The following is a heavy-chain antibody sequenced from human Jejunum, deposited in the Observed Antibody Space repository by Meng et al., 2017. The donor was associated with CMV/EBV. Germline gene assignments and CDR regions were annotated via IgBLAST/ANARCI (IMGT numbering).Heavy chain of an antibody. CDR3: ARASGSYSDAFEI. J-gene: IGHJ3*02. V-gene: IGHV3-21*01. CDR1: GFPFMDYS. CDR2: ISDRGGYI. Sequence: SGFPFMDYSMNWVRQAPGKGLEWVSSISDRGGYIYYADSVRGRFTISRDNAKSSLYLHVNTLRAEDTAVYYCARASGSYSDAFEIWGQGTMVTVSS. D-gene: IGHD1-26*01.